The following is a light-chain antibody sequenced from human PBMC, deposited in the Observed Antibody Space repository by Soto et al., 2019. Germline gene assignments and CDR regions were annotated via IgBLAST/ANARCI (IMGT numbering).Light chain of an antibody. CDR3: QQYGNWPPFT. V-gene: IGKV3D-15*01. CDR2: AAS. J-gene: IGKJ4*01. CDR1: QSVDSN. Sequence: EIVLTQSPATLSVSPGERATLSCRASQSVDSNIGWYQQKPGQAPRLLIYAASTRATGIPARFSGSGSGTELTLTISSRQSDDVAAYYCQQYGNWPPFTFGGGTKVEIK.